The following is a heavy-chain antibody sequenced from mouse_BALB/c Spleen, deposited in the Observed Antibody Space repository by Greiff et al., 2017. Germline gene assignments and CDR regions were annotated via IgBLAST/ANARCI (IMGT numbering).Heavy chain of an antibody. CDR3: AREIHYYGLYYFDY. J-gene: IGHJ2*01. CDR2: IWSGGNT. CDR1: GFSLTSYG. V-gene: IGHV2-2*02. D-gene: IGHD1-2*01. Sequence: VQVVESGPGLVQPSQSLSITCTVSGFSLTSYGVHWVRQSPGKGLEWLGVIWSGGNTDYNAAFISRLSISKDNSKSQVFFKMNSLQANDTAIYYCAREIHYYGLYYFDYWGQGTTLTVSS.